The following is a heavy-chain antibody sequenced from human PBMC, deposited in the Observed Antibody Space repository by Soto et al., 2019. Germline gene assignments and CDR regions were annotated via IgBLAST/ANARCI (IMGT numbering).Heavy chain of an antibody. D-gene: IGHD3-9*01. J-gene: IGHJ4*02. CDR2: IKSKTDGGTT. Sequence: EVQLVESGGGLVKPGGSVRLSCAASGFTFSNAWMSWVRQAPGKGLEWVGRIKSKTDGGTTDYAAPVKGRFTISRDDSTNTLYLQMNSLKTEDTAVYYCTTEGYYDILTGYSPFDYWGQGTLVTVSS. V-gene: IGHV3-15*01. CDR1: GFTFSNAW. CDR3: TTEGYYDILTGYSPFDY.